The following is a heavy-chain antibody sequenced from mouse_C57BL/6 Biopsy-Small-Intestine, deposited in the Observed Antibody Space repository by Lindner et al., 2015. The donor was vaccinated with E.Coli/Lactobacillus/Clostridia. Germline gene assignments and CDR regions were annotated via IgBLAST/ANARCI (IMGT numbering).Heavy chain of an antibody. CDR2: INPNNGGT. J-gene: IGHJ1*03. V-gene: IGHV1-22*01. CDR3: ARSREVLRYLDV. Sequence: VQLQESGPELVKPGASVKMSCKASGYTFTDYNMHWVKQSHGKSLEWIGYINPNNGGTSYNQKFKGKATLTVNKSSSTAYMELRSLTSEDSAVYYCARSREVLRYLDVWGTGTTVTVSS. CDR1: GYTFTDYN. D-gene: IGHD1-1*01.